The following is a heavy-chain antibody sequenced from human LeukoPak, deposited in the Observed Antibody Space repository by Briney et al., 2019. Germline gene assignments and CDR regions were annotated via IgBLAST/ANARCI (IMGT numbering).Heavy chain of an antibody. V-gene: IGHV3-23*01. J-gene: IGHJ4*02. CDR2: ISGSGGST. Sequence: GGSLRLFCAASGFTFSSYAMSWVRQAPGKGLEWVSAISGSGGSTYYADSVKGRFTISRDNSKNTLYLQMNSLRAEDTAVYYCAKVRGGSYYTGFDYWGQGTLVTVSS. D-gene: IGHD1-26*01. CDR3: AKVRGGSYYTGFDY. CDR1: GFTFSSYA.